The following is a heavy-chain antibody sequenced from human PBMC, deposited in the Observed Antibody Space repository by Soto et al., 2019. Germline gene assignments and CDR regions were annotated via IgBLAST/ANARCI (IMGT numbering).Heavy chain of an antibody. CDR1: GGSISNYY. V-gene: IGHV4-59*01. CDR3: XXXXXXATAPFDY. CDR2: IYYSGST. Sequence: QVQLQESGPRLVKPSETLSLTCIVSGGSISNYYWSWIRQPPGKGLEWIGYIYYSGSTNYNPSLQXXXXXXXXXXXXXXXXXXXXXXXXXXAVYYXXXXXXXATAPFDYWGQGTLVTVSS. D-gene: IGHD3-10*01. J-gene: IGHJ4*02.